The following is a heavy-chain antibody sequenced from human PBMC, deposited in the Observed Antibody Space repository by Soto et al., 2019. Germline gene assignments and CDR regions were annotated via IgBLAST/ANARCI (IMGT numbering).Heavy chain of an antibody. D-gene: IGHD4-17*01. V-gene: IGHV4-34*01. Sequence: SETLSLTCAVYGGSFSGYYWTWIRQPPGTGLEWIGEINHSGSTYYNPSLKSRVTISVDTSKNQFSLKLSSVTAADTAVYYCARLRDYGDYVGYYGMDVWGQGTTVTVSS. CDR3: ARLRDYGDYVGYYGMDV. CDR1: GGSFSGYY. J-gene: IGHJ6*02. CDR2: INHSGST.